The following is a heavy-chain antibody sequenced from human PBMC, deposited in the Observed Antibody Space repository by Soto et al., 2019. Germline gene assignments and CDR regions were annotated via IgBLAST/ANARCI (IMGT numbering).Heavy chain of an antibody. D-gene: IGHD2-15*01. CDR2: IYYDGDT. V-gene: IGHV4-31*03. CDR1: GGSISSDGYY. CDR3: ARGANSAEYFQH. J-gene: IGHJ1*01. Sequence: QVQLQESGPGLVKPSQTLSLTCTVSGGSISSDGYYWSWIRQHPGKGLEWIGYIYYDGDTYYNPSLKSRVTISLDTSKNQFSLHLSSVTAADTAVYYCARGANSAEYFQHWGQGSLVTVSS.